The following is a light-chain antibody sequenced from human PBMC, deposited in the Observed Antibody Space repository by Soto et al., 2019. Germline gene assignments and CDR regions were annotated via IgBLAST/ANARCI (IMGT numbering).Light chain of an antibody. CDR3: QHLKRYPLS. CDR2: AAS. CDR1: QGISSY. J-gene: IGKJ4*01. Sequence: IQLTQSPSSLSASIGDRVTITCRASQGISSYLAWYQQKPGKAPELLIDAASTLQSGVPSRFSGSASGTDFTLTISSLQPEDFATYDCQHLKRYPLSFGGETKVDIK. V-gene: IGKV1-9*01.